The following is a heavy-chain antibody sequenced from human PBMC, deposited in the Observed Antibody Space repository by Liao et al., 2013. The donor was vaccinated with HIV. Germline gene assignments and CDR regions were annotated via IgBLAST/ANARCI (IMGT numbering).Heavy chain of an antibody. J-gene: IGHJ4*02. CDR3: ARGKDGYNSPFDY. V-gene: IGHV4-34*01. CDR1: GGSFNGYY. Sequence: QVQLQQWGAGLLKPSETLSLTCAVYGGSFNGYYWSWIRQPPGKGLEWIGEINQSGITNYNPSLKSRVTITVDTSKNQFSLKLSSVTAADTAVYYCARGKDGYNSPFDYWGQGTLVTVSS. CDR2: INQSGIT. D-gene: IGHD5-24*01.